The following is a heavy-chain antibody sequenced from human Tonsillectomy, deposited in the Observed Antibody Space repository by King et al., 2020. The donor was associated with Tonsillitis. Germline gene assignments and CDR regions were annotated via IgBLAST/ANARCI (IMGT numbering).Heavy chain of an antibody. CDR2: IYYSGST. CDR1: GGSISSYY. Sequence: VQLQESGPGLVKPSETLSLTCTVSGGSISSYYWSWIRQPPGKGLEWIGYIYYSGSTNYNPSLKSRVTISVDTSKNQFSLKLSSVTAADTAVYYCARMASYSPFYYYYMDVWGKGTTVTVSS. J-gene: IGHJ6*03. V-gene: IGHV4-59*01. CDR3: ARMASYSPFYYYYMDV. D-gene: IGHD4-11*01.